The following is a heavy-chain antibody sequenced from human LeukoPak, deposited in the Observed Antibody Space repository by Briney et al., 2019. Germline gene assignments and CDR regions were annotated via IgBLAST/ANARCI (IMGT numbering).Heavy chain of an antibody. D-gene: IGHD2-15*01. CDR2: INHSGST. Sequence: SQTLSLTCAVYGGSFSGYYWSWIRQPPGKGLEWIGEINHSGSTNYNPSFKSRVTISVDTSKNQFSLKLSSVTAADTAVYYCAGIVVVVAATNNWFDPWGQGTLVTVSS. J-gene: IGHJ5*02. CDR3: AGIVVVVAATNNWFDP. V-gene: IGHV4-34*01. CDR1: GGSFSGYY.